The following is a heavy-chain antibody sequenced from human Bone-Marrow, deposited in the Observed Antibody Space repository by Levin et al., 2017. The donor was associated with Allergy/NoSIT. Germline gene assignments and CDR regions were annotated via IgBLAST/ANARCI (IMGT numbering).Heavy chain of an antibody. CDR2: INPDSGVT. J-gene: IGHJ4*02. CDR1: GYTFTGYY. CDR3: ARDIEIRDNYYFDF. V-gene: IGHV1-2*02. D-gene: IGHD1-1*01. Sequence: ASVKVSCKSSGYTFTGYYINWVRLAPGQGLEWMGWINPDSGVTNYAQKFQGRVTMTRDTSISTAYMELSRLTSDDAATYFCARDIEIRDNYYFDFWGQGTQVTVSS.